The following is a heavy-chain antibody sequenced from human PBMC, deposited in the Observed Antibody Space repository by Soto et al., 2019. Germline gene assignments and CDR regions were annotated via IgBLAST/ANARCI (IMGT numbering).Heavy chain of an antibody. Sequence: NPTETLTLTCTVSGFSLSTARVGVTWIRQPPGKALEWLAHIFSNDEKSYSTSLRARLTISKDTSKSQVVLNMTNMDPVDTATYYCARIRVLREAGYYYGMDVWGQGTTVTVSS. CDR2: IFSNDEK. V-gene: IGHV2-26*01. J-gene: IGHJ6*02. D-gene: IGHD3-3*01. CDR3: ARIRVLREAGYYYGMDV. CDR1: GFSLSTARVG.